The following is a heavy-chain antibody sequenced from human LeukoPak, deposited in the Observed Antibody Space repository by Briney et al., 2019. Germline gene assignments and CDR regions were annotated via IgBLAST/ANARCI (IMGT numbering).Heavy chain of an antibody. V-gene: IGHV4-4*02. Sequence: SETLSLTCAVSGGSISSSNWWSWVRQPPGKGLEWIGEIYHSGSTNYNPSLKSRVTISVDKSKNQFSLKLSSVTAADTAVYYCARVGRQWLVRWNFDYWGQGTLVTVSS. CDR1: GGSISSSNW. J-gene: IGHJ4*02. CDR2: IYHSGST. D-gene: IGHD6-19*01. CDR3: ARVGRQWLVRWNFDY.